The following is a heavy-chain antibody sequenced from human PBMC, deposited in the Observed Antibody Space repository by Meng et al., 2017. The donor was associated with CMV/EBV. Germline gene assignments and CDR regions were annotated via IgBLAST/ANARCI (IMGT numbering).Heavy chain of an antibody. D-gene: IGHD3-3*01. CDR2: ISSSSSYI. J-gene: IGHJ6*02. V-gene: IGHV3-21*01. CDR3: AREIGVARYDWYGMDV. CDR1: GFTFSSYS. Sequence: GESLKISCAASGFTFSSYSMNWDRQAPGKGLEWVSSISSSSSYIYYADSVKGRFTISRDNAKNSLYLQMNSLRAEDTAVYYCAREIGVARYDWYGMDVWGQGTTVTVSS.